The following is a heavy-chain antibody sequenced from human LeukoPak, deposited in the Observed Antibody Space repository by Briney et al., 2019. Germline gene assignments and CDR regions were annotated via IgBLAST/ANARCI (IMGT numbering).Heavy chain of an antibody. Sequence: PGGSLRLSCAASGFTFSSYAMSWVRQAPGKGLEWVSVISSSASSTYYADSVRGRFTISRDNSKNTLYLQMNSLRAEDTAVYYCAKTSWELPHYFDYWGQGTLVTVSS. CDR3: AKTSWELPHYFDY. V-gene: IGHV3-23*01. D-gene: IGHD1-26*01. CDR1: GFTFSSYA. J-gene: IGHJ4*02. CDR2: ISSSASST.